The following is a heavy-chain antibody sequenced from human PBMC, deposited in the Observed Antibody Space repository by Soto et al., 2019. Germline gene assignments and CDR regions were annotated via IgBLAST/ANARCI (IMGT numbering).Heavy chain of an antibody. D-gene: IGHD2-15*01. CDR3: ARAGIGYCRGGSCPLGMDV. CDR1: GYTFTSYG. J-gene: IGHJ6*02. CDR2: ISAYNGNT. Sequence: QVQVVQSGAEVKKPGASVKVSCKASGYTFTSYGFSWVRQAPGQGLEWMGWISAYNGNTNYAQKLQGRVTMTTDTSTSSAYMELRRLISDDTAVYFCARAGIGYCRGGSCPLGMDVFGQVTTVTVSS. V-gene: IGHV1-18*01.